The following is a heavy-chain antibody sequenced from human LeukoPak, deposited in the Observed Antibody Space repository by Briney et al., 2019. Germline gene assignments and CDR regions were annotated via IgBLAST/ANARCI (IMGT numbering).Heavy chain of an antibody. V-gene: IGHV1-46*01. CDR3: AREGGELTGTTRGSDFDY. J-gene: IGHJ4*02. CDR2: INPSGGST. D-gene: IGHD1-7*01. Sequence: GASVKVSCKASGYTFTSYYMHWVRQAPGQGLEWMGIINPSGGSTSYAQKFQGRVTMTRDTSTSTVYMELSSLRSEDTAVYYCAREGGELTGTTRGSDFDYWGQGTLVTVSS. CDR1: GYTFTSYY.